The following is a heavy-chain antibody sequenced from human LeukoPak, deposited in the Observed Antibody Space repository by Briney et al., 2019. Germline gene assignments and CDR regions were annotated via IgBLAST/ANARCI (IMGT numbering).Heavy chain of an antibody. CDR2: IHYSGRTT. Sequence: PGGSLRLSCVGSGSTFSLYSMNWVRRTPGKGLEWVSYIHYSGRTTHYADSVRGRFTISRDDGKNTLYLQMNSLRVEDTAVYYCARGGLSYYDFWSGYRTFDYWGQGTLVTVSS. CDR1: GSTFSLYS. V-gene: IGHV3-48*01. J-gene: IGHJ4*02. D-gene: IGHD3-3*01. CDR3: ARGGLSYYDFWSGYRTFDY.